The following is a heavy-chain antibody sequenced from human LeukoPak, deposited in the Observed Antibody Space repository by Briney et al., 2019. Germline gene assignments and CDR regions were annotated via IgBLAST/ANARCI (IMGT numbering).Heavy chain of an antibody. D-gene: IGHD6-13*01. CDR2: IYPGDSDT. Sequence: GESLKISCKGSGYSFTSYWIGWVRQMPGKGLELIGIIYPGDSDTRYSPSFEGQVSISADKSINTAYLQWSSLKASDTAMYYCARSRITAGGRGFDPWGQGTLVTVSS. J-gene: IGHJ5*02. CDR3: ARSRITAGGRGFDP. V-gene: IGHV5-51*01. CDR1: GYSFTSYW.